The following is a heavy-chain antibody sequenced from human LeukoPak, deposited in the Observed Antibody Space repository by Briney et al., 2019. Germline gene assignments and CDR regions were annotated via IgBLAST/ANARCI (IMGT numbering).Heavy chain of an antibody. J-gene: IGHJ4*02. Sequence: GASVKVSCKASGYTFTGYYMHWVRQAPGQGLEWMGWINPNSGGTNYAQKFQGRVTMTRDTSISTAYMELSRLRSDDTAVCYCARAKGKSLRFLEWLLFDYWGQGTLVTVSS. D-gene: IGHD3-3*01. CDR2: INPNSGGT. V-gene: IGHV1-2*02. CDR3: ARAKGKSLRFLEWLLFDY. CDR1: GYTFTGYY.